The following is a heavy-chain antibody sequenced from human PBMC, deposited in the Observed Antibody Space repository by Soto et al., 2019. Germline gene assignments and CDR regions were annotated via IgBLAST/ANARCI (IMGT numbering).Heavy chain of an antibody. D-gene: IGHD3-22*01. Sequence: QVQLQESGPGLVKPSETLSLTCTVSGGSISSYYWSWIRQPPGKGLEWIGYIYYSGSTNYNPSLKSRVTISVDTSKNQFSLKLSSVTAADTAVYYCARYGYYYDSSGYYSERTYYFDYWGQGTLVTVSS. V-gene: IGHV4-59*01. J-gene: IGHJ4*02. CDR3: ARYGYYYDSSGYYSERTYYFDY. CDR1: GGSISSYY. CDR2: IYYSGST.